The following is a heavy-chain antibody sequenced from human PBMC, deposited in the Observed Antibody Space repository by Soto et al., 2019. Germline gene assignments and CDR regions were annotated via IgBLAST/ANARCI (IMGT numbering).Heavy chain of an antibody. CDR3: ARGGGFDSFDY. V-gene: IGHV4-30-2*01. D-gene: IGHD3-10*01. J-gene: IGHJ4*02. CDR2: INHLETT. Sequence: SESLSLTCTVSGASITYGAYSWSWIRQTPGKGLEWVGYINHLETTFYNPSFESRLTLSIDRTKNQFSLNLKSMSAADRAVYFCARGGGFDSFDYWGQGILVTVSS. CDR1: GASITYGAYS.